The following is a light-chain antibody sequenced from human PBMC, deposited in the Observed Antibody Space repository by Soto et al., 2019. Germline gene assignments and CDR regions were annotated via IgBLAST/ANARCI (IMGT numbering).Light chain of an antibody. CDR3: QQTFSILPWT. Sequence: DIQLTQSPSSLTASVGDRVTITCRASQTIRAYLNWYQQKPGMAPQLLIYAASSVQSGVPSRFSGSGSATDFTLTISSLQTEDFATYYCQQTFSILPWTFGPGTKVE. CDR1: QTIRAY. CDR2: AAS. V-gene: IGKV1-39*01. J-gene: IGKJ1*01.